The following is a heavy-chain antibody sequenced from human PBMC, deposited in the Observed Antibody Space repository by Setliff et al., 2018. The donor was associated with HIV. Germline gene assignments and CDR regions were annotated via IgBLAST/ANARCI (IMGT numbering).Heavy chain of an antibody. J-gene: IGHJ3*02. V-gene: IGHV4-31*03. D-gene: IGHD2-2*01. Sequence: SETLSLTCTVSGGSISSGGYYWSWIRQHPGRGLEWIGYIYYSGNTSYNPSLKSRLTISVDTSKNHFSLKLSSVTASDTAVYYCARAFCSSASCYGGGDAFDIWGQGTMVTV. CDR3: ARAFCSSASCYGGGDAFDI. CDR2: IYYSGNT. CDR1: GGSISSGGYY.